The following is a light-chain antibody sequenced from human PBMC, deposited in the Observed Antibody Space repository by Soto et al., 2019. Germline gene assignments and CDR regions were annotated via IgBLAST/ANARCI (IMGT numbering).Light chain of an antibody. Sequence: EIVLTQSPATLSLSPGERATLSCRASQSVSRYLAWYQQKPGQAPRLLMYDESNRATGIPARFSGSGSGTDFTLTISSLEPEDFAVYYCQQRSNWPLTFGGGTKVEIK. V-gene: IGKV3-11*01. J-gene: IGKJ4*01. CDR2: DES. CDR3: QQRSNWPLT. CDR1: QSVSRY.